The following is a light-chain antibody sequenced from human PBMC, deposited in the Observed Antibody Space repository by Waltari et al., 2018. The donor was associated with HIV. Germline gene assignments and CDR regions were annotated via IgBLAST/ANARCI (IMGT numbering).Light chain of an antibody. CDR3: GTWDSSLSAWV. J-gene: IGLJ2*01. CDR1: SPNIGNNF. Sequence: QSVLTQPPSVSAAPGQKVTISCSGSSPNIGNNFVYWFQQLPGTAPKLLIYGNTRRPSGIPDRFSGSKSGTSATLGITGLQSGDEADYYCGTWDSSLSAWVFGGGTKLTVL. V-gene: IGLV1-51*01. CDR2: GNT.